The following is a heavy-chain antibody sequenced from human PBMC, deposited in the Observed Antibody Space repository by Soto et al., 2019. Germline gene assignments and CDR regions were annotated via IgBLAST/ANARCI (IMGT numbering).Heavy chain of an antibody. CDR2: ISGSGGST. Sequence: GGSLRLSCAASGFSFSSYAMCWVRQAPGKELEWVSAISGSGGSTYYADSVKGRFTISRDNSKNTLYLQMNSLRAEDTAVYYCAKDHYVLNIDYWGQGTLVTVSS. CDR1: GFSFSSYA. CDR3: AKDHYVLNIDY. D-gene: IGHD3-10*02. V-gene: IGHV3-23*01. J-gene: IGHJ4*02.